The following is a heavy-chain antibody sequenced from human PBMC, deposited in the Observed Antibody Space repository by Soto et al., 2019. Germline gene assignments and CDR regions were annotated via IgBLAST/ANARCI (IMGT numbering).Heavy chain of an antibody. J-gene: IGHJ3*02. CDR1: GGSISSYY. Sequence: QVQLQESGPGLVKPSETLSLTCTVSGGSISSYYWSWIRQPAGKGLEWIGRIYTSGSTNYNPSLKSRVTMSVDTCKNQFSLKLSSLTAADTAVYYCARDRGTMIVVAPGDAFDIWGQGTMVTVSS. CDR3: ARDRGTMIVVAPGDAFDI. V-gene: IGHV4-4*07. D-gene: IGHD3-22*01. CDR2: IYTSGST.